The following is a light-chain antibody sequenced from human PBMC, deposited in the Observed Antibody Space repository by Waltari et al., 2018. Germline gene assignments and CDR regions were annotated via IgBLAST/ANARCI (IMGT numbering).Light chain of an antibody. CDR2: WAS. CDR3: QQYYSTLYT. Sequence: DIVMTQSPDSLAVSLGERATINCKSSQSVLYSSNNKNYLAWYQQKPGQRPKLLIYWASTRESGVPDRCSGSGSGTDFTLTISSLQAEDVAVYYCQQYYSTLYTFGQGTKLEIK. CDR1: QSVLYSSNNKNY. J-gene: IGKJ2*01. V-gene: IGKV4-1*01.